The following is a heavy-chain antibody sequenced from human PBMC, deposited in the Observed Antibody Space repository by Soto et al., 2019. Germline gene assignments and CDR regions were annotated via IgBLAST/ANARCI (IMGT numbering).Heavy chain of an antibody. J-gene: IGHJ4*02. V-gene: IGHV4-31*03. CDR1: GGSISSGGYY. CDR3: ARQGYRFGQGLDY. Sequence: QVQLQESGPGLVKPSQTLSLTCTVSGGSISSGGYYWGWIRQHPGKGLEWIGYIYYSGSTYYNPSLKSRVTISVDTSKNQFSLKLSSVTAADTAVYYCARQGYRFGQGLDYWVQGTLVTVSS. D-gene: IGHD1-1*01. CDR2: IYYSGST.